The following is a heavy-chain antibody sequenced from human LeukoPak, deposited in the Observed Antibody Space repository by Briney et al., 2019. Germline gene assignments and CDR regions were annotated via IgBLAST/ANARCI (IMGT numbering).Heavy chain of an antibody. CDR1: GYTFTSYG. CDR2: INTNTGNP. Sequence: ASVKVSCKASGYTFTSYGISWVRQAPGQGLEWMGWINTNTGNPTYAQGFTGRFVFSLDTSVSTAYLQISSLKAEDTAVYYCARLDTAMVFGYWGQGTLVTVSS. V-gene: IGHV7-4-1*02. D-gene: IGHD5-18*01. CDR3: ARLDTAMVFGY. J-gene: IGHJ4*02.